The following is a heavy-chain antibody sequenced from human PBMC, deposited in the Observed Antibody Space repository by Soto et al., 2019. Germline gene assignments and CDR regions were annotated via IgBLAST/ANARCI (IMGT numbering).Heavy chain of an antibody. CDR2: ISGSGRST. J-gene: IGHJ6*02. CDR3: VRLRYSGGDLQYYYGMDV. D-gene: IGHD1-26*01. Sequence: GGSLRLSCSASGCTFNTYAMNWARQSPGKGLEWVSSISGSGRSTYYADSVKGRFTISRDNSKNQFSLRLSSVTAADTAVYYCVRLRYSGGDLQYYYGMDVWGQGTTVTVSS. V-gene: IGHV3-23*01. CDR1: GCTFNTYA.